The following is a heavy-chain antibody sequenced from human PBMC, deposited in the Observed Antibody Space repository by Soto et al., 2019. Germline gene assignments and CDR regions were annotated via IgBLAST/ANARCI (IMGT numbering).Heavy chain of an antibody. Sequence: QGQLVQSGADVKKPGTSVKVSCKASGYTFTNYGISWVRQAPGQGLEWMGWLSAYNGNTISAQKFLGRVTMTTDTYTTPGSMELKSLTSDDTAVYYCSRWGDPLYYDTSGFPHYFDPWGRGTLATVSS. V-gene: IGHV1-18*01. CDR1: GYTFTNYG. CDR2: LSAYNGNT. J-gene: IGHJ4*02. CDR3: SRWGDPLYYDTSGFPHYFDP. D-gene: IGHD3-22*01.